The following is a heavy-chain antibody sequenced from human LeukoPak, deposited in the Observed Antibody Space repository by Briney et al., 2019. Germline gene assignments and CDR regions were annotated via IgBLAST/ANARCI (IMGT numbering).Heavy chain of an antibody. J-gene: IGHJ3*02. CDR1: GGSISSGGYY. D-gene: IGHD3-22*01. CDR2: IYYSGST. Sequence: SETLSLTCTVSGGSISSGGYYWSWIRQHPGKGLEWIGYIYYSGSTYYNPSLKSRVTISVDTSKNQFSLKLSSVTAADTAVYYCARGTGITMIVVVPYAFDIWGQGTMVTVSS. V-gene: IGHV4-31*03. CDR3: ARGTGITMIVVVPYAFDI.